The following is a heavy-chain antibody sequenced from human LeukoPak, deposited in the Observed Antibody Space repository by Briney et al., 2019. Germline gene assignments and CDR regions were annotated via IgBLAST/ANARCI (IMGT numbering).Heavy chain of an antibody. D-gene: IGHD3-16*02. CDR3: TTDRSYDYVWGSYRF. CDR2: IKSKTDGGTT. Sequence: GGSLRLSCAASGFTFSNAWMSWVRQAPGKGLEWVGRIKSKTDGGTTDYAAPVKGRFTISRDDSKNTLYLQMNSLKTEDTAVYYCTTDRSYDYVWGSYRFWGQGTLVTVSS. CDR1: GFTFSNAW. J-gene: IGHJ4*02. V-gene: IGHV3-15*01.